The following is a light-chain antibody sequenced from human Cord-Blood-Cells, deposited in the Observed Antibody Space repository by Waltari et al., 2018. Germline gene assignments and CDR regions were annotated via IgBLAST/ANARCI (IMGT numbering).Light chain of an antibody. J-gene: IGLJ1*01. CDR3: CSYAGSSTFV. Sequence: QSALTQPASVSGSPGQSITISCTGTSSDVGRYNLVPWYQQHPGKAPKLMIYEGSKRPSGVSNRFSGSKSGNTASLTISGLQAEDGADYYCCSYAGSSTFVFGTGTKVTVL. V-gene: IGLV2-23*03. CDR2: EGS. CDR1: SSDVGRYNL.